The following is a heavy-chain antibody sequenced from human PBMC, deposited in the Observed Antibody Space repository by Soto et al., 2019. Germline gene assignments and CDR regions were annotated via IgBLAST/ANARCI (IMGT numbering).Heavy chain of an antibody. CDR2: ISAYNGNT. J-gene: IGHJ4*02. V-gene: IGHV1-18*01. Sequence: QVQLVQSGVEVKKPGASVKVSCKASGYTFTNYAIIWVRQAPGQGLEWMGWISAYNGNTNYAKKFQGRVTMTTDTSTTTAYMELRSLRSDDTAVFYCARIRDLRFFDWLYFDYWGQGTLVTVSS. D-gene: IGHD3-9*01. CDR1: GYTFTNYA. CDR3: ARIRDLRFFDWLYFDY.